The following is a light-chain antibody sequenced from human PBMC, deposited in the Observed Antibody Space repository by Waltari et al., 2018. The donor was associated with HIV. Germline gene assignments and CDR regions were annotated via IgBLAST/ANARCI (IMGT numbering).Light chain of an antibody. CDR1: SSDVAGHNY. CDR3: CSYAGSYTR. Sequence: QSALTQPRPVSGSPGQSVTFPCTGTSSDVAGHNYVSWSQQHPGKAPKLMIYDVRKRPSGVPVRFSGSKSGNTASLTISGLQAEDEADYYCCSYAGSYTRFGGGTKLTVL. J-gene: IGLJ2*01. V-gene: IGLV2-11*01. CDR2: DVR.